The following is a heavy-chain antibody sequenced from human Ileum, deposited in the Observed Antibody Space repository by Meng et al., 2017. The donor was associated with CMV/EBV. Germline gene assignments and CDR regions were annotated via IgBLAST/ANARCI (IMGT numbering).Heavy chain of an antibody. Sequence: GGSLRLSCVASGLTFNSYSLGWVSQAPGKGLEWVAAISGSGANSYYAESGKGRANISRDNSKNTLRLELNGLRAEDTAVYYCAKDRYFEPAHFDYWGQGTLVTVS. CDR3: AKDRYFEPAHFDY. J-gene: IGHJ4*02. V-gene: IGHV3-23*01. D-gene: IGHD3-9*01. CDR2: ISGSGANS. CDR1: GLTFNSYS.